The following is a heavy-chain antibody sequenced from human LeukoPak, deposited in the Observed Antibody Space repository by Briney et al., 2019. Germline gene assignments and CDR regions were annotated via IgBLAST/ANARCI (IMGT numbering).Heavy chain of an antibody. J-gene: IGHJ3*02. V-gene: IGHV3-21*01. Sequence: GGSLRLSCAASGFTFSSYSMNWVRQAPGKGLEWVSSISSSSSYIYYADSVKGRFTISRDNAKNSLYLQMNSLRAEDTAVYYCARDGYSVDAFDIWGQGTMVTVSS. CDR3: ARDGYSVDAFDI. CDR1: GFTFSSYS. D-gene: IGHD5-24*01. CDR2: ISSSSSYI.